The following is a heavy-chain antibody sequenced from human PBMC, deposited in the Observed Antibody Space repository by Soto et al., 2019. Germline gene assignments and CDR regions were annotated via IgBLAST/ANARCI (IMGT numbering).Heavy chain of an antibody. CDR3: ERGDYHSSGYYP. CDR1: GGSISSDY. D-gene: IGHD3-22*01. Sequence: QVQLQESGPGLVKPSETLSLTCTVSGGSISSDYWSWIRQPPGKGLEWIGHMYYSGSTKYNPSLKRRXXIXAXXSRNQFSLKLTSVTAADTALHSCERGDYHSSGYYPWGQGPLVTVS. J-gene: IGHJ5*02. CDR2: MYYSGST. V-gene: IGHV4-59*01.